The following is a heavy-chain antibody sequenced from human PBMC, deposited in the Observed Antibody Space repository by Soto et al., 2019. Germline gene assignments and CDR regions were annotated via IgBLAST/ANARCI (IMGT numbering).Heavy chain of an antibody. CDR1: GGTFSSYS. CDR3: ARVAHWNYQRAYNWFDP. D-gene: IGHD1-7*01. CDR2: IIPIFGTA. J-gene: IGHJ5*02. Sequence: SVKVSCKASGGTFSSYSISWVRQAPGQGLEWMGGIIPIFGTANYAQKFQGRVTITADESTSIAYMELSSLRSEDTAVYYCARVAHWNYQRAYNWFDPWGQGTLVTVSS. V-gene: IGHV1-69*13.